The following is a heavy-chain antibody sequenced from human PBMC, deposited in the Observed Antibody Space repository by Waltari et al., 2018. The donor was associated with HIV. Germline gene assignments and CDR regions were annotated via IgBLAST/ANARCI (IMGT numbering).Heavy chain of an antibody. V-gene: IGHV1-8*01. J-gene: IGHJ3*02. Sequence: QVQLARSGAEVKKPGASVKVSCKASGYTFTNYDVYLVRQATGQGLEWMGWMNPNSGNTGYTKKFQGRLTMTRNTSISTASMELSSLRSEDTAVYYCARKMTQRVGAGGSDIWGQGTMVTVSS. D-gene: IGHD2-15*01. CDR3: ARKMTQRVGAGGSDI. CDR1: GYTFTNYD. CDR2: MNPNSGNT.